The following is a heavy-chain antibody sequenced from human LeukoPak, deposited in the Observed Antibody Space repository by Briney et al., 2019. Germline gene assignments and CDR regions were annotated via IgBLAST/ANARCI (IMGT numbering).Heavy chain of an antibody. CDR1: GYTFTSYD. D-gene: IGHD3-22*01. CDR3: ARDPYDSSGYYPWDY. Sequence: GASVKVSCKASGYTFTSYDINWVRQATGQGLEWMGWMNPNSGNTGYAQKFQGRVTITRNTSISTAYMELSSLRSEDTAVYYCARDPYDSSGYYPWDYWGQGTLVTVSS. V-gene: IGHV1-8*03. J-gene: IGHJ4*02. CDR2: MNPNSGNT.